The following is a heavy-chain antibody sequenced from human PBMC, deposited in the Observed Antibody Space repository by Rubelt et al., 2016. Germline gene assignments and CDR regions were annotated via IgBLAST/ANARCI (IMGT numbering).Heavy chain of an antibody. CDR2: INPNSGGT. J-gene: IGHJ4*02. V-gene: IGHV1-2*06. CDR1: GYTFTGYY. D-gene: IGHD1-1*01. Sequence: QVQLEQSGSELKKPGASVKISCKASGYTFTGYYIHWVRQAPGHGLEWMGQINPNSGGTNYAQKFQGRVTMTRDTSISTAYMDLTSLSYEDTAVYYCARVPNWNDLIDYWGQGTLVTVSS. CDR3: ARVPNWNDLIDY.